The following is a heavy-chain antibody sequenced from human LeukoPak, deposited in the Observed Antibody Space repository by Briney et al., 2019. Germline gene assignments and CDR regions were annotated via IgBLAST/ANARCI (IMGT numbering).Heavy chain of an antibody. V-gene: IGHV3-73*01. D-gene: IGHD1-1*01. CDR3: TRYNVGFES. Sequence: SGGSLRLSCAASGFTFSGSAMHWVRQASGKGLEWVGRIRSKTNSYATSYAASVKGRFALSRDDSKNTAYLQMNSLKTEDTAVYYSTRYNVGFESWGQGTLVTVSS. CDR1: GFTFSGSA. CDR2: IRSKTNSYAT. J-gene: IGHJ4*02.